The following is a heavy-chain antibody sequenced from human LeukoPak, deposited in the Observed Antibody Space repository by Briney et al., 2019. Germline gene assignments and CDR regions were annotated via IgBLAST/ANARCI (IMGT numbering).Heavy chain of an antibody. CDR3: ARGRRPLKDTYAFDY. V-gene: IGHV3-30*02. D-gene: IGHD5-18*01. Sequence: GGSLRLSCAASGFTFSSYGMHWVRQAPGKGLEWVAFIRYDGSNKYYADSVKGRFTISRDNSKNTLYLQMNSLRAEDTAVYYCARGRRPLKDTYAFDYWGQGTLVTVSS. CDR1: GFTFSSYG. J-gene: IGHJ4*02. CDR2: IRYDGSNK.